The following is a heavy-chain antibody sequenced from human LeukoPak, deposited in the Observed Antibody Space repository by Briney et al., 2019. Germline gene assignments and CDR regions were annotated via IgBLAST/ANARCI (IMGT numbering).Heavy chain of an antibody. CDR1: GFTFSSYE. V-gene: IGHV3-48*03. CDR2: ITRTGDRI. Sequence: GGSLRLSCAASGFTFSSYEMNWVRQAPGKGLEWIAYITRTGDRIQYADSVKGRFTVSRDNAKNTLYLQMNSLRAEDTAVYYCARADMTSNAFDIWGQGTMVTVSS. CDR3: ARADMTSNAFDI. D-gene: IGHD2-21*02. J-gene: IGHJ3*02.